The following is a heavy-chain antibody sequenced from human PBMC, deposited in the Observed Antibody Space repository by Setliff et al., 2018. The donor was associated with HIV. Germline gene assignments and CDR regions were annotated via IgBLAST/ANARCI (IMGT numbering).Heavy chain of an antibody. J-gene: IGHJ4*02. D-gene: IGHD6-19*01. CDR1: GGSIPGYY. V-gene: IGHV4-59*08. CDR3: ARVAVGGTGPDS. CDR2: IHLNGNA. Sequence: SETLSLTCSVFGGSIPGYYWCWIRQSPGKGLEWIGFIHLNGNAVYNPSLKSRVTLSVDTSKNQFSLKLTSVTVADTAVYYCARVAVGGTGPDSWGQGTPVTVSS.